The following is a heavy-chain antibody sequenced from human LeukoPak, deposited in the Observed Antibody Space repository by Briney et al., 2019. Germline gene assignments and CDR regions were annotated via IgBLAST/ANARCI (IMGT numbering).Heavy chain of an antibody. CDR3: ATAANHYYDSSGYYFPDY. CDR2: FDPEDGET. Sequence: ASVKVSCKVSGYTLTELSMHWVRQAPGKGLEWMGGFDPEDGETIYAQKFQGRVTMTEDTSTDTAYMELSSLRSEDTAVYYGATAANHYYDSSGYYFPDYWGQGTLVTVSS. J-gene: IGHJ4*02. CDR1: GYTLTELS. V-gene: IGHV1-24*01. D-gene: IGHD3-22*01.